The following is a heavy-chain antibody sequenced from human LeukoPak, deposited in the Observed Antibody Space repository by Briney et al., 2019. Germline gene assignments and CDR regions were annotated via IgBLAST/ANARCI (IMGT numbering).Heavy chain of an antibody. V-gene: IGHV3-7*01. D-gene: IGHD1-26*01. CDR2: VRQDGREK. J-gene: IGHJ3*02. CDR3: AREAVVGGIDDAFDI. CDR1: GFTLRTHY. Sequence: SGGSLRLSCVASGFTLRTHYISWFRQAPGKGLEWVANVRQDGREKYYADSVKGRFTISRDNAKNSVYLQMDSLRAEDTAVCHCAREAVVGGIDDAFDIWGQGTMVSVS.